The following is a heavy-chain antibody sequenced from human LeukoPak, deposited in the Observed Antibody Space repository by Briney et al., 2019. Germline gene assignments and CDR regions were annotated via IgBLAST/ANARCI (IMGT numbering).Heavy chain of an antibody. V-gene: IGHV3-30*02. J-gene: IGHJ6*03. CDR3: AKGSKEVLFTRDHHMDV. Sequence: GGSLRLSCAASGFTFTSYGIHWVRQAPGKGLEWVAFIRYDGSKKYYAGSVKGRFTISRDNSKNTLYLQMNSLRAEDTAVYYCAKGSKEVLFTRDHHMDVWGKGTTVT. CDR1: GFTFTSYG. CDR2: IRYDGSKK. D-gene: IGHD3-3*01.